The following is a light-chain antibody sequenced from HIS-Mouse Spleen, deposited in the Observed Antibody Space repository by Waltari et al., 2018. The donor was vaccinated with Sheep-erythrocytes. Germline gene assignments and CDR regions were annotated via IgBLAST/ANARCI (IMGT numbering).Light chain of an antibody. J-gene: IGLJ3*02. CDR1: SSDVGGFNY. CDR3: SSYAGSNNWV. CDR2: EVS. Sequence: QSALTQPPSASGSPGQSVTISCTGTSSDVGGFNYVSWYQQHPGNAPKLMIYEVSNRPSGVPDRFSGSKSGNTASLTVSGLQAEDEADYYCSSYAGSNNWVFGGGTKLTVL. V-gene: IGLV2-8*01.